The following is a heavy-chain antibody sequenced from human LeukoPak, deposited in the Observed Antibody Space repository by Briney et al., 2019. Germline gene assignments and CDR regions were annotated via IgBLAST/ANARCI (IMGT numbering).Heavy chain of an antibody. J-gene: IGHJ4*02. CDR3: ARGRDIVVVPAAIALWY. V-gene: IGHV4-34*01. D-gene: IGHD2-2*01. CDR1: GGSFSGYY. CDR2: INHSGST. Sequence: SETLSLTCAVYGGSFSGYYWSWIRQPPGKGLEWIGEINHSGSTNYNPSLKSRVTISVDTSKNQFSLKLSPVTAADTAVYYCARGRDIVVVPAAIALWYWGQGTLVTVSS.